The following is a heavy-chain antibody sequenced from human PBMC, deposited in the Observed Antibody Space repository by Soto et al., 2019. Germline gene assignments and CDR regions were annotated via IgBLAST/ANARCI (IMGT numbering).Heavy chain of an antibody. CDR3: ARGSRVVPAAWFYYYYGMDV. Sequence: SETLSLTCAVYGGSFSGYYWSWIRQPPGKGLEWIGEINHSGSTNYNPSLKSRVTISVDTSKNQFSLKLSSVTAADTAVYYCARGSRVVPAAWFYYYYGMDVWGQGTTVTVSS. CDR1: GGSFSGYY. CDR2: INHSGST. J-gene: IGHJ6*02. V-gene: IGHV4-34*01. D-gene: IGHD2-2*01.